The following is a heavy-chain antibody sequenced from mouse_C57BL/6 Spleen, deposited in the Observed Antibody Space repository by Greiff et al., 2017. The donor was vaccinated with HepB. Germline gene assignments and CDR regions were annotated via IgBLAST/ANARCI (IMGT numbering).Heavy chain of an antibody. CDR2: ISYDGSN. Sequence: ESGPGLVKPSQSLSLTCSVTGYSITSGYYWNWIRQFPGNKLEWMGYISYDGSNNYNPSLKNRISITRDTSKNQFFLKLNSVTTEDTATYYCAREGGYDYDLYYAMDYWGQGTSVTVSS. CDR3: AREGGYDYDLYYAMDY. CDR1: GYSITSGYY. J-gene: IGHJ4*01. V-gene: IGHV3-6*01. D-gene: IGHD2-4*01.